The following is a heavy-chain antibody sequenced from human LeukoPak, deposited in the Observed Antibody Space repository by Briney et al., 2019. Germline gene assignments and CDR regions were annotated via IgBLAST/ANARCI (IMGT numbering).Heavy chain of an antibody. D-gene: IGHD3-16*02. V-gene: IGHV4-4*09. Sequence: SETLSLTCAVSAASISNYYWSWIRQAPGKGLEWIGYISTSGSTNYNPSLKSRVSISLGTSENRFSLNLNFLTAADTAVYYCASPRSSYRYTFDYWGRGALVTVSS. CDR2: ISTSGST. CDR3: ASPRSSYRYTFDY. CDR1: AASISNYY. J-gene: IGHJ4*02.